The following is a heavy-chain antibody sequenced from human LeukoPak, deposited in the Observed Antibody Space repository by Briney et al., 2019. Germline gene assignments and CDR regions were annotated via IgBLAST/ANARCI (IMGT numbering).Heavy chain of an antibody. CDR2: LHYDGTT. Sequence: SETLSLTCTVSGGSVTSHNYYWGWIRQPPGKGLEWIGSLHYDGTTYYSSSLKSRVAISLDTSKNQLSLKLNSVTAADTAVYYCAYRYNYQYYGMDVWGQGTTVTVSS. CDR1: GGSVTSHNYY. V-gene: IGHV4-39*07. D-gene: IGHD1-1*01. J-gene: IGHJ6*02. CDR3: AYRYNYQYYGMDV.